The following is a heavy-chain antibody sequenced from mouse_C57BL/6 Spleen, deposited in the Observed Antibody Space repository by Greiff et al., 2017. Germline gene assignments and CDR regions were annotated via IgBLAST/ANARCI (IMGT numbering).Heavy chain of an antibody. Sequence: VQLQESGPGLVQPSQSLSITCTVSGFSLTSYGVHWVRQSPGKGLEWLGVIWSGGSTDYNAAFISRLSISKDNSKSQVFFKMNSLQADDTAIYYCARNHYDYDNAMDYWGQGTSVTVSS. CDR2: IWSGGST. V-gene: IGHV2-2*01. CDR1: GFSLTSYG. CDR3: ARNHYDYDNAMDY. J-gene: IGHJ4*01. D-gene: IGHD2-4*01.